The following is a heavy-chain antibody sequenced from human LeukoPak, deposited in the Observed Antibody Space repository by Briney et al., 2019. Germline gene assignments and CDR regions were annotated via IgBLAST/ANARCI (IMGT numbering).Heavy chain of an antibody. CDR1: GYTFTSYG. CDR3: ARDGVLRFLEWLPTYYYYMDG. D-gene: IGHD3-3*01. Sequence: ASVKDSCKASGYTFTSYGSSWVRHELGQGLEWMGWISAYNGNTNYAQKLQGRLSMTRDTSISTAYIELSRLRSDDTAVYYCARDGVLRFLEWLPTYYYYMDGWGKATTVT. CDR2: ISAYNGNT. V-gene: IGHV1-18*01. J-gene: IGHJ6*03.